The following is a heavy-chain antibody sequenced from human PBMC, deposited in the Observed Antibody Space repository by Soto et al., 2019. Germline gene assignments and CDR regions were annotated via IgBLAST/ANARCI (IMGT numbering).Heavy chain of an antibody. CDR1: EFTFSSYA. J-gene: IGHJ6*02. V-gene: IGHV3-23*01. D-gene: IGHD3-22*01. CDR2: ISGGGGTT. CDR3: AKGKVAYDNSGLQYFYYFPMNV. Sequence: EVQLLESGGDLVQPGGSLRLSCAASEFTFSSYAMNWVRQAPGKGLEWVSVISGGGGTTYYADSVKGRFRISRDNSKNTLYLQMNSLRVEDTAVYYCAKGKVAYDNSGLQYFYYFPMNVWGQGTTVTSP.